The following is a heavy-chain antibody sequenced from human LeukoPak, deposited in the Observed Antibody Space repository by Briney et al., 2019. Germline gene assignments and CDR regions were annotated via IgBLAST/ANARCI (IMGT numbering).Heavy chain of an antibody. CDR2: IYYSGST. Sequence: SETLSLTCTVSGGSISSSSYYWGWIRQPPGKGLEWIGSIYYSGSTYYDPSLKSRVTISVDTSKNQFSLKLSSVTAADTAVYYCARYGEMATIYNWFDPWGQGTLVTVSS. V-gene: IGHV4-39*07. CDR3: ARYGEMATIYNWFDP. D-gene: IGHD5-24*01. J-gene: IGHJ5*02. CDR1: GGSISSSSYY.